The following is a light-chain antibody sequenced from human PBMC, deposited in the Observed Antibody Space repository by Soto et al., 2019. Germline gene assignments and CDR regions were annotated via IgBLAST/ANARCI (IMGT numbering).Light chain of an antibody. CDR1: QSVLYSSNNKNY. Sequence: DIVMTQSPDSLAVSLGERATINCKSSQSVLYSSNNKNYLAWYQQKPGQPPKLLIYWASTRESGVPDRFSGSGSGTDFTLTISSLQAEDVVVSYCQQYYSTSWTFGQGTKVEIK. CDR3: QQYYSTSWT. CDR2: WAS. V-gene: IGKV4-1*01. J-gene: IGKJ1*01.